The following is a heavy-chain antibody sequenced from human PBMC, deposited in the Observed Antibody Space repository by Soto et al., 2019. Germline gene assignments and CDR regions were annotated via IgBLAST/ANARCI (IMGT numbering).Heavy chain of an antibody. CDR2: ISYDGSNK. CDR3: AKDGSPNYFDY. J-gene: IGHJ4*02. Sequence: PGGSLRLSCAASGFTFSSYGMHWVRQAPGKGLEWVAVISYDGSNKYYADSVKGRFTISRDNSKNTLYLQMNSLRAEDTAVYYCAKDGSPNYFDYWGQGTLVTVS. V-gene: IGHV3-30*18. D-gene: IGHD6-13*01. CDR1: GFTFSSYG.